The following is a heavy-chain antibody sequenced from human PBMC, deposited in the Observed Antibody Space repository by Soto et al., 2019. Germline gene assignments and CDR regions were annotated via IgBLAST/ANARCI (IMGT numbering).Heavy chain of an antibody. CDR2: IYYSGNT. J-gene: IGHJ4*02. D-gene: IGHD6-6*01. V-gene: IGHV4-30-4*01. CDR3: AREGRESSDGLYYFDS. Sequence: QVQLQESGPGLVKPSQTLSLTCTVSGGSTSSDNYWSWIRLPPGKGLEWVGHIYYSGNTGYNPSLKSRLAISIDTSKNQFTLKLSSVTAADTAVYFCAREGRESSDGLYYFDSCGQGSLVTVSS. CDR1: GGSTSSDNY.